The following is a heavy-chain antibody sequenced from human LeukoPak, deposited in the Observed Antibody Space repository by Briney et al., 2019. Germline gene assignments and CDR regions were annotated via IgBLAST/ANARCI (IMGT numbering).Heavy chain of an antibody. CDR1: GFTFSSYA. V-gene: IGHV3-23*01. CDR3: AKVSGGSYGYFDY. CDR2: ISGSGAST. Sequence: GGSLRLSCAASGFTFSSYAMSWVRQAPGKGLEWVSAISGSGASTYYADSVKDRFTISRDNSKNTLYLQMNSLRAEDTAVYYCAKVSGGSYGYFDYWGQGTLVTVSS. D-gene: IGHD1-26*01. J-gene: IGHJ4*02.